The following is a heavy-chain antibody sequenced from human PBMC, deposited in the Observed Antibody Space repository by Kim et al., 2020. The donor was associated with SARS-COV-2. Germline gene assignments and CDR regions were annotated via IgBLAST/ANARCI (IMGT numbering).Heavy chain of an antibody. J-gene: IGHJ4*02. D-gene: IGHD1-26*01. CDR1: GFTFSNSW. Sequence: GGSLRLSCGASGFTFSNSWMTWVRQTPGRGLDWVAHINEDGSVKYYVDSVKGRFTISRDNAKHTMSLQMNSLRAEDTAVYYCAMGQGAYWGQGTLVTVSS. CDR2: INEDGSVK. CDR3: AMGQGAY. V-gene: IGHV3-7*05.